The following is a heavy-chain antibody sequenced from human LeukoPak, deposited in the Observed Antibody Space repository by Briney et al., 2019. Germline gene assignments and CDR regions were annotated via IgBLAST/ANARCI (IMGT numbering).Heavy chain of an antibody. CDR3: ARAIFGVTLLDYFDY. J-gene: IGHJ4*02. Sequence: SETLSLTCAVYGGSFSGYYWSWIRQPPGKGLEWIGEINHSGSTNYNPSLKSRVTISVDTSKNQFSLKLSSVTAADTAVYYCARAIFGVTLLDYFDYWGQGTLVTVSS. CDR2: INHSGST. D-gene: IGHD3-3*01. V-gene: IGHV4-34*01. CDR1: GGSFSGYY.